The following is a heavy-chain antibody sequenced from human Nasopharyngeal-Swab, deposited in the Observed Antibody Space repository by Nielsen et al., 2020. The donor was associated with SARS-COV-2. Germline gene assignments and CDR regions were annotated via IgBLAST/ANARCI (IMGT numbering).Heavy chain of an antibody. D-gene: IGHD3-10*01. Sequence: WIRPCHGNGLEWVSAISGSGGSTYYADSVKGRFTISRDNSKNTLYLQMNSLRAEDTAVYYCAKSGVRGVIRYAFDIWGQGTMVTVSS. V-gene: IGHV3-23*01. CDR3: AKSGVRGVIRYAFDI. J-gene: IGHJ3*02. CDR2: ISGSGGST.